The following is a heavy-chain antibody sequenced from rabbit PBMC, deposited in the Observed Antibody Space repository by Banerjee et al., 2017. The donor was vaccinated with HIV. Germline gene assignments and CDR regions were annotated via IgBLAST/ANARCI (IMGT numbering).Heavy chain of an antibody. CDR3: ARGDYDANYFNL. CDR2: INTGSGGTT. V-gene: IGHV1S45*01. J-gene: IGHJ4*01. D-gene: IGHD1-1*01. CDR1: GFSFSRSYW. Sequence: QEQLVESGGGLVQPGGSLTLTCTASGFSFSRSYWICWVRQAPGKGLEWIGCINTGSGGTTYYASWAEGRFTISKTSSTTVTLQMTSLTAADTATYFCARGDYDANYFNLWGPGTLVTVS.